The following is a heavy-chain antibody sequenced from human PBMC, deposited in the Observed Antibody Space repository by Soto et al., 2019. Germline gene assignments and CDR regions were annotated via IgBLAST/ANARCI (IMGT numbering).Heavy chain of an antibody. D-gene: IGHD3-16*01. CDR1: GGSIRSGSHY. CDR2: IYYSGST. V-gene: IGHV4-31*03. CDR3: AREGGDGIDY. J-gene: IGHJ4*02. Sequence: SETLSLTCTVSGGSIRSGSHYWSWIHQHPGKGLEWIGYIYYSGSTYYNPSLKSRITISISTSKNQFSLKLTSVTAADTAVYYCAREGGDGIDYWGQGTLVTVSS.